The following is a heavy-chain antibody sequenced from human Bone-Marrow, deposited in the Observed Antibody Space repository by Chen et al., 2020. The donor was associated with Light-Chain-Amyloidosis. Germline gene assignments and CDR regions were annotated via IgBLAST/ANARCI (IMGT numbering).Heavy chain of an antibody. CDR1: GFIVSSNC. V-gene: IGHV3-53*02. CDR2: IYRGGTA. D-gene: IGHD1-26*01. J-gene: IGHJ3*02. CDR3: ARGGGSDAFDI. Sequence: EVQLVETGGGLIQPGGSLRLSCAASGFIVSSNCLSWVRQLPGKGLECVSVIYRGGTAYYGDSVKGRFTISRDDSKNTLYLQMNSLRAEDTAVYYCARGGGSDAFDIWGQGTVVTVSS.